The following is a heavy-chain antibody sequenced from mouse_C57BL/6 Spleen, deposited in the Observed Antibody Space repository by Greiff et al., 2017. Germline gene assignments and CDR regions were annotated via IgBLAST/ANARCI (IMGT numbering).Heavy chain of an antibody. CDR3: ASYNYYYAMGY. Sequence: EVKLVESGPGLAKPSQSLSLTCSATGYSITSDYWNWIRKVPGHKLEYMGYISYSGSTYYNPSLNIRISIPQDTSKNQYYLQSNSVTTEDTATYYCASYNYYYAMGYWGQGTSVTVSS. CDR1: GYSITSDY. D-gene: IGHD1-3*01. V-gene: IGHV3-8*01. J-gene: IGHJ4*01. CDR2: ISYSGST.